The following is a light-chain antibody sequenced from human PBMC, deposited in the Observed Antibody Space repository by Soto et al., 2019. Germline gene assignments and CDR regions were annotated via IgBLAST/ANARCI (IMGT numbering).Light chain of an antibody. CDR3: SSYTISSTLV. CDR2: DVS. J-gene: IGLJ2*01. CDR1: SSDVGGYNY. V-gene: IGLV2-14*03. Sequence: QSALTQPASVSGSPGQSITISCTGTSSDVGGYNYVSWYQQHPGKAPKLMIYDVSNRPSGVSNRFSGSKSGNTVSLTISGLQAEDEADYYCSSYTISSTLVFGGGTKVTVL.